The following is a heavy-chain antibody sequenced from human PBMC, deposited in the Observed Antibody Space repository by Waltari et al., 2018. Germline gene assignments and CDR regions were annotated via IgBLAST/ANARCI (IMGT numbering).Heavy chain of an antibody. CDR2: VDPEDGET. V-gene: IGHV1-69-2*01. J-gene: IGHJ4*02. Sequence: EVQLVQSGAEVKKPGATVKNSCKASGYTFTDYYNPGGQQAPGKGLEWMGRVDPEDGETIYAEKFQGRVTITADTSTDTAYMELSSLRSEDTAVYYCATSREILTGYSHYDYWGQGTLVTVSS. CDR3: ATSREILTGYSHYDY. D-gene: IGHD3-9*01. CDR1: GYTFTDYY.